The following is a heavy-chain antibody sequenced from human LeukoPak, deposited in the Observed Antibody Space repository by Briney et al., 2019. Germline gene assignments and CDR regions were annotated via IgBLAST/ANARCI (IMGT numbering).Heavy chain of an antibody. J-gene: IGHJ3*02. CDR1: GGSFSGYY. V-gene: IGHV4-34*01. CDR2: INHSGST. D-gene: IGHD1-14*01. CDR3: ARGAGLFDI. Sequence: SETLSLTCAVYGGSFSGYYWSWIRQPPGKGLEWIGEINHSGSTNYNPSLKSRVTISVDRSKNQFSLKLSSVTAADTAVYYCARGAGLFDIWGQGTMVTVSS.